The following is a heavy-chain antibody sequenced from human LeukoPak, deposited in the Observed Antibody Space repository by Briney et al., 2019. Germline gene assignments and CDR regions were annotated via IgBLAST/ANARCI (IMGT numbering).Heavy chain of an antibody. D-gene: IGHD3-3*01. CDR1: GFTFSSYS. J-gene: IGHJ4*02. V-gene: IGHV3-48*01. Sequence: GGSLRLSCAASGFTFSSYSMNWVRQAPGKGLEWVSYISSSSSTIYYADSVKGRFTISRDNAKNSLYLQMNSLRAEDTAVYFCATNLPGVTIFGVVIRYFDYWGQGTLVTVSS. CDR3: ATNLPGVTIFGVVIRYFDY. CDR2: ISSSSSTI.